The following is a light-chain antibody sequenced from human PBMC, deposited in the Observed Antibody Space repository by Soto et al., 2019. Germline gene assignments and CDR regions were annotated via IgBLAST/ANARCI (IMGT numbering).Light chain of an antibody. J-gene: IGLJ2*01. CDR3: ETWDTNVVV. CDR2: LEGSGSY. CDR1: SGHSTYI. Sequence: QLVLTQSSSASASLGSSVKLAWTRSSGHSTYIIAWHQQQPGKAPRYLMKLEGSGSYNKGSGIPDRFSGSSSGADRYLTISNLQFEDEADYYCETWDTNVVVFGGGTKVTVL. V-gene: IGLV4-60*02.